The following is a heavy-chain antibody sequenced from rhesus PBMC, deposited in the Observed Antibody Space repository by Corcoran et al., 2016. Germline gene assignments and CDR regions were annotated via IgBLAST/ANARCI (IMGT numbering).Heavy chain of an antibody. CDR1: GFSLTTSGMG. CDR3: ARLRSSGWPVGYYFDY. V-gene: IGHV2-174*01. Sequence: QVTLKESGPALVKPTQTLTLTCTFSGFSLTTSGMGVGWIRQPPGTALEWLALIYWDDDHRYNSSLRSRLTITRDTSKSQVGLTMPERDRLDTATYYCARLRSSGWPVGYYFDYWGQGLLVTVSS. CDR2: IYWDDDH. D-gene: IGHD6-31*01. J-gene: IGHJ4*01.